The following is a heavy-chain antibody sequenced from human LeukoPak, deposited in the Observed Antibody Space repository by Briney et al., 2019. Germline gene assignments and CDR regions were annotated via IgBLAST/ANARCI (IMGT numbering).Heavy chain of an antibody. V-gene: IGHV3-74*01. Sequence: GGSLRLSCAASGFTFSSYWMHWVRQTPGKGLVWVSRINSDGSSATYADSVKGRFTISRDNSMNTLYLQMNSLRAEDTAVYYCAKDRSTRGQDYWGQGTLVTVSS. CDR1: GFTFSSYW. J-gene: IGHJ4*02. CDR3: AKDRSTRGQDY. CDR2: INSDGSSA. D-gene: IGHD2-2*01.